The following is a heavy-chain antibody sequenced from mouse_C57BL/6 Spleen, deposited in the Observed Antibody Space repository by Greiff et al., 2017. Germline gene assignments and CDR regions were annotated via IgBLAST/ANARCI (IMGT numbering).Heavy chain of an antibody. CDR2: ISDGGSYT. D-gene: IGHD2-4*01. J-gene: IGHJ2*01. V-gene: IGHV5-4*03. CDR3: ARARGLRPGFDY. Sequence: DVMLVESGGGLVKPGGSLKLSCAASGFTFSSYAMSWVRQTPGKRLEWVATISDGGSYTYYTDNVKGRVTISRDNAKNNLYLQMSHLKAEDTAMYPCARARGLRPGFDYWGQGTTLTVSS. CDR1: GFTFSSYA.